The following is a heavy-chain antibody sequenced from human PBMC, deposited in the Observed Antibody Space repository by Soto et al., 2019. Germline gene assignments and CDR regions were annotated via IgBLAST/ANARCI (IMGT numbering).Heavy chain of an antibody. CDR3: AKEPEMPGRGLDY. CDR2: IDNSGDNT. D-gene: IGHD2-2*01. V-gene: IGHV3-23*01. CDR1: GFTFRTFT. Sequence: EVQLLESGGGLVQPGGSLRLSCAASGFTFRTFTMAWVRQAPGKGLEWVSTIDNSGDNTYYADSVRGRFTISRDNSKNTLYLEMNSLRAEDTAVYYCAKEPEMPGRGLDYWGQGTLVTVSS. J-gene: IGHJ4*02.